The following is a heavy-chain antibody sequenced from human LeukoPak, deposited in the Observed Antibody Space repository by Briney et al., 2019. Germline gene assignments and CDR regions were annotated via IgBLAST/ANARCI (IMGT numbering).Heavy chain of an antibody. CDR3: ARGGHYDILTGYSSQRNYFDY. V-gene: IGHV1-69*01. Sequence: SVKVSCRASGGTFSSYAISWVRQAPGQGLEWMGGIIPIFGTANYAQKFQGRVTITADESTSTAYMELSSLRSEDTAVYYCARGGHYDILTGYSSQRNYFDYWGQGALVTVSS. J-gene: IGHJ4*02. CDR1: GGTFSSYA. CDR2: IIPIFGTA. D-gene: IGHD3-9*01.